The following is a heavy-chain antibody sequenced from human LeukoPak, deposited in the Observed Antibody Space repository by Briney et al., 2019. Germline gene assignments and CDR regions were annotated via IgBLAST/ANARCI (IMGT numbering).Heavy chain of an antibody. CDR1: GFTVSSDY. J-gene: IGHJ4*02. CDR3: AKDQYSSGWYFDY. V-gene: IGHV3-66*01. D-gene: IGHD6-19*01. Sequence: PGGSLRLSCAASGFTVSSDYMSWVRQAPGKGLEWVSVIYSGGSTYYADSVKGRFTISRDNSKNTLYLQMNSLRVEDTAIYYCAKDQYSSGWYFDYWGQGTLVTVSS. CDR2: IYSGGST.